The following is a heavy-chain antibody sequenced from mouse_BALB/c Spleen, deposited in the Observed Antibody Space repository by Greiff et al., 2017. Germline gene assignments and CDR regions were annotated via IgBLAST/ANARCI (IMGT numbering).Heavy chain of an antibody. CDR3: ARLYDYAWFAY. V-gene: IGHV1-69*02. CDR2: IDPSDSYT. J-gene: IGHJ3*01. Sequence: QVQLQQPGAELVKPGASVKLSCKASGYTFTSYWMHWVKQRPGQGLEWIGEIDPSDSYTNYNQKFKGKATLTVDKSSSTAYMQLSSLTSEDSAVYYCARLYDYAWFAYWGQGTLVTVSA. D-gene: IGHD2-4*01. CDR1: GYTFTSYW.